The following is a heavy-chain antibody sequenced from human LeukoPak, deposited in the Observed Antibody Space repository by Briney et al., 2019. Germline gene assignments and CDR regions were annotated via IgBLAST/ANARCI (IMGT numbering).Heavy chain of an antibody. CDR2: IYPGDSDT. V-gene: IGHV5-51*01. Sequence: GESLKISCQGSGYSFTSYWIGWVRQMPGKGLEWMGIIYPGDSDTRYSPSFQGQVTISADKSISTAYLQWSSLKASDTGMYYCARIAYCGGDCYSDAFDIWGQGTMVTVSS. CDR1: GYSFTSYW. J-gene: IGHJ3*02. D-gene: IGHD2-21*02. CDR3: ARIAYCGGDCYSDAFDI.